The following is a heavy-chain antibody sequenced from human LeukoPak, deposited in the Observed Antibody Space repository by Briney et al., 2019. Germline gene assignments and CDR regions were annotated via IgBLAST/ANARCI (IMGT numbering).Heavy chain of an antibody. Sequence: PGGSLRLSCAASGFTFSSHWMSWVRQAPGKGLEWVAIIKQDGSEKDYVDSVTGRFTISGDNAKNSLYLQMNSLRDEDTAVYYCARDTSAWRYGMDVWGQGTTVTVSS. CDR2: IKQDGSEK. CDR3: ARDTSAWRYGMDV. J-gene: IGHJ6*02. V-gene: IGHV3-7*01. CDR1: GFTFSSHW. D-gene: IGHD6-19*01.